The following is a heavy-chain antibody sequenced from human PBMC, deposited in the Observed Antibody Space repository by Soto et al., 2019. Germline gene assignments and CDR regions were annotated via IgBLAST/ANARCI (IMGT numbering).Heavy chain of an antibody. Sequence: GASVKVSCKASGYTFTGYYMHWVRQAPGQGLEWMGWINPNSGGTNYAQKFQGRVTMTRNTSISTAYMELSSLRSEDTAVYYCARGPARRYSGYDEGPWGQGTLVTVSS. D-gene: IGHD5-12*01. CDR3: ARGPARRYSGYDEGP. J-gene: IGHJ5*02. CDR2: INPNSGGT. V-gene: IGHV1-2*02. CDR1: GYTFTGYY.